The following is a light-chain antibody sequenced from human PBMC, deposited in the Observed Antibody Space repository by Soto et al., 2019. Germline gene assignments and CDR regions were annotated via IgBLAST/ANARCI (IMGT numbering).Light chain of an antibody. V-gene: IGLV1-44*01. Sequence: QSALTQPPSVSGSPGQSVTISCTGTISDAGFYARVSWYQQLPGTAPKLLIYSNNQRPSGVPDRFSGSKSGTSASLAISGLQSEDEADYYCAAWDDSLNGYVFGTGTKLTVL. CDR1: ISDAGFYAR. CDR2: SNN. CDR3: AAWDDSLNGYV. J-gene: IGLJ1*01.